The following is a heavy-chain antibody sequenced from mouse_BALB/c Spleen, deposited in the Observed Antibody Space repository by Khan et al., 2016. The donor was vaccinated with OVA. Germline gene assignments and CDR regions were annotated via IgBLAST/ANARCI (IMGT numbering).Heavy chain of an antibody. Sequence: QVQLQQSGAELVKPGASVKLSCKASGYPLTSYWLHWVKQRPGQGLEWIGEIDPSDSYPNYNQKFKGKATVTVDKSSSTTYMQLSSLTSEDSAVFFCVSSFHFCSSTWFGYWGQVTLVTVSA. CDR2: IDPSDSYP. V-gene: IGHV1-69*02. CDR1: GYPLTSYW. D-gene: IGHD1-1*01. CDR3: VSSFHFCSSTWFGY. J-gene: IGHJ3*02.